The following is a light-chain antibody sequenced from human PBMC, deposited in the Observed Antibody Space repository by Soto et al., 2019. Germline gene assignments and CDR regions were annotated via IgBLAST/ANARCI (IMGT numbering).Light chain of an antibody. J-gene: IGKJ4*01. CDR1: QSVSSN. V-gene: IGKV3-15*01. CDR3: QQYNNWPRRLT. CDR2: GAS. Sequence: EIVMTQSPATLSVSPGVRATLSCRASQSVSSNLAWYQQKPGQAPRLLIYGASTRATGIPARFSGSGSGTEFTLTISSLQAEDFAVYYCQQYNNWPRRLTFGGGTKVEIK.